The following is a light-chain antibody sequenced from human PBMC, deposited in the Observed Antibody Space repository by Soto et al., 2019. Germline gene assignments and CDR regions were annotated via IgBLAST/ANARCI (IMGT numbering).Light chain of an antibody. CDR1: QSVGSN. CDR3: QQYGSSST. J-gene: IGKJ5*01. V-gene: IGKV3-20*01. CDR2: GAS. Sequence: EIVLTQSPGTLSLSAGERSTLSCSASQSVGSNLAWYQQKPGQAPRLLIYGASSRATGIPDRFSGSGSGTDFTLTISRLEPEDFAVYYCQQYGSSSTFGQGTRLEIK.